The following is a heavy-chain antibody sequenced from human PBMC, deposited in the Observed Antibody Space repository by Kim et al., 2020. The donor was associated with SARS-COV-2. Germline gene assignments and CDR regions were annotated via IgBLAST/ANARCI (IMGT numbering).Heavy chain of an antibody. D-gene: IGHD4-4*01. CDR3: ARGPNYSPFDY. J-gene: IGHJ4*02. V-gene: IGHV3-48*03. Sequence: YSADSVRGRLTTPRDNAKNTLFLQMNGLRAEETAVYYCARGPNYSPFDYWGQGTLVTVSS.